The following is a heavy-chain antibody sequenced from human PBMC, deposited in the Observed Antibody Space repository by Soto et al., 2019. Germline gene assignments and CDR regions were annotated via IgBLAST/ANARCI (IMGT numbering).Heavy chain of an antibody. CDR3: ATRGMVVAFN. CDR2: IGSSGDST. J-gene: IGHJ4*02. CDR1: GFTFSTYT. D-gene: IGHD3-22*01. V-gene: IGHV3-23*01. Sequence: EVQLLESGGGLVQPGGSLRLSCAASGFTFSTYTMSWVRQAPGKGLEWVSAIGSSGDSTFYADSVKGRFTISRDNSKNTLYRQMNSLRAEDTAIYYCATRGMVVAFNWGQGTLVTVSS.